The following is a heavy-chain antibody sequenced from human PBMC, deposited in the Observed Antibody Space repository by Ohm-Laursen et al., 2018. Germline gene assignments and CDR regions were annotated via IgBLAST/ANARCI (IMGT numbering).Heavy chain of an antibody. CDR1: GGSISSYY. CDR3: ARSPGRRSRYAFDI. Sequence: SDNLSLTCTVSGGSISSYYWSWIRQPPGKGLEWIGYIYYSGSTNYNPSLKSRVTISVDTSKNQFSLKLSSVTAAGTAVYYCARSPGRRSRYAFDIWGQGTMVTVSS. V-gene: IGHV4-59*07. CDR2: IYYSGST. D-gene: IGHD1-26*01. J-gene: IGHJ3*02.